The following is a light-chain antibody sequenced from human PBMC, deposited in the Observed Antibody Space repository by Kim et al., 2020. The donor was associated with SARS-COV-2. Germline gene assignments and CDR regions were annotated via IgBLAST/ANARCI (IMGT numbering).Light chain of an antibody. CDR3: AAWDASLNGWV. Sequence: GQRVTISCSGGNSNIGTNTVNWYQQFPGTAPKLLIYANNHRPSGVPDRFSGSKSDTSASLAISGLQSEDEADYFCAAWDASLNGWVFGGATPLTVL. CDR2: ANN. V-gene: IGLV1-44*01. CDR1: NSNIGTNT. J-gene: IGLJ3*02.